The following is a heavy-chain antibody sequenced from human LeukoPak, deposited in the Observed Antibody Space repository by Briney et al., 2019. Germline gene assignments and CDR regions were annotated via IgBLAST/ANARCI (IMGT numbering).Heavy chain of an antibody. V-gene: IGHV3-13*01. CDR2: IGSAGDK. J-gene: IGHJ6*02. D-gene: IGHD6-6*01. Sequence: GGSLRLPCAASGFTLSGYDIHWVRQAIGKGLDWVSGIGSAGDKYHAGSERGRFTISRENAENFVYLQMNGLRAEDTAIYYCVRAKRETSTRPWTSGMDVWGQGTTVTVSS. CDR3: VRAKRETSTRPWTSGMDV. CDR1: GFTLSGYD.